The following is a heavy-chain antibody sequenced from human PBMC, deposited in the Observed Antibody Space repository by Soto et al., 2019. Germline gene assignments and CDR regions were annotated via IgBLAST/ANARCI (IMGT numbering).Heavy chain of an antibody. CDR1: GGFTSTNNW. V-gene: IGHV4-4*02. Sequence: QLQLQESGPGLVRPSGTLSLTCAVSGGFTSTNNWWSWVRQPPGKGLEWIGDAYHSGSTEYNPSLKSRVSISVDKSKNQISLKLTSATAADTAVYYCARGGALRPNGHVPLAFWGQGTLVTVSS. CDR2: AYHSGST. D-gene: IGHD1-26*01. CDR3: ARGGALRPNGHVPLAF. J-gene: IGHJ4*02.